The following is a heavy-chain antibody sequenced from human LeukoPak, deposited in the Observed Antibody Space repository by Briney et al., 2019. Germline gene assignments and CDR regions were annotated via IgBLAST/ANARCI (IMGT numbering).Heavy chain of an antibody. V-gene: IGHV3-21*06. CDR1: GFTFSSYN. Sequence: GGSLRLSCAASGFTFSSYNMTWVRQAPGKGLEWLSSFTSRSRNIYYADSVKGRFTISRDNAKNLLYLQMNSLRAEDTAIYYCARENSGIAATDIIDSWGQGTLVTVSS. J-gene: IGHJ4*02. D-gene: IGHD6-13*01. CDR2: FTSRSRNI. CDR3: ARENSGIAATDIIDS.